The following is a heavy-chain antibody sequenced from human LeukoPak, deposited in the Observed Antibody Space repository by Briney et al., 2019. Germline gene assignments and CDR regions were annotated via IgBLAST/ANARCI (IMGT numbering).Heavy chain of an antibody. Sequence: ASETLSLTCTVSGGSISSYYWSWIRQPPGKGLEWIGYIYYSGSTNYNPSLKSRVTISVDTSRNQFSLRLTSVTAADTAVYYCARFSSSNGNWYPEDNWGQGTPVTVSS. V-gene: IGHV4-59*12. J-gene: IGHJ4*02. CDR2: IYYSGST. D-gene: IGHD6-13*01. CDR1: GGSISSYY. CDR3: ARFSSSNGNWYPEDN.